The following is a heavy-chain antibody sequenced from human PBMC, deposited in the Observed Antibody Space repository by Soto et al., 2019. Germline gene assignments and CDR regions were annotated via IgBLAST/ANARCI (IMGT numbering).Heavy chain of an antibody. CDR2: ISGSGSTL. D-gene: IGHD3-10*01. CDR3: AKVLIWFGQRFGLDV. J-gene: IGHJ6*02. Sequence: DEQLLESGGGLVQPGGSLRLSCAAPGFAFSSQAMGWVRQAPGKGLEWVSGISGSGSTLYYADSVKGRFTISRDNSMNTLYLQMNSLRAADTAVYYCAKVLIWFGQRFGLDVWGQGTTVTVSS. V-gene: IGHV3-23*01. CDR1: GFAFSSQA.